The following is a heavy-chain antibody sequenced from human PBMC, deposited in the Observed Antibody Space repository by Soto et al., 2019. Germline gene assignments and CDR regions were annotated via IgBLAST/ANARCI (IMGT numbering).Heavy chain of an antibody. D-gene: IGHD3-22*01. CDR1: GDSIRNSRFS. CDR2: IYHTGNA. CDR3: ARDFFDSSDYTTNWFDP. V-gene: IGHV4-39*01. J-gene: IGHJ5*02. Sequence: PSETLSLTCSVSGDSIRNSRFSWAGIRQPPGEGLEWIGSIYHTGNAYYNPSLKSRVTISVDTSKNQFSLKLTSVTAADAALYYCARDFFDSSDYTTNWFDPWGQGTLVTVS.